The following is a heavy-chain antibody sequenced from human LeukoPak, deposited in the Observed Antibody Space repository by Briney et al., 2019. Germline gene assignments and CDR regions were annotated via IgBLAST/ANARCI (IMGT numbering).Heavy chain of an antibody. D-gene: IGHD6-19*01. J-gene: IGHJ4*02. CDR1: GFTFSSYE. V-gene: IGHV3-48*03. Sequence: GGSLTLSCAASGFTFSSYEMNWLRQAPGKGLEWVSYISSSCSTIYYADSVKGRFTISRDNAKNSLYLQMNSLRAEDKAVYYCARDFQDYSSGWYPPAISDWGQGTLVTVSS. CDR3: ARDFQDYSSGWYPPAISD. CDR2: ISSSCSTI.